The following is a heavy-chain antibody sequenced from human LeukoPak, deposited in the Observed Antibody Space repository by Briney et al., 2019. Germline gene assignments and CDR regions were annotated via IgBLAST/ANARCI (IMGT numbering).Heavy chain of an antibody. CDR3: ARDPSSGLYYSDY. J-gene: IGHJ4*02. V-gene: IGHV1-69*13. CDR2: IIPIFGTA. CDR1: GGTFSSYA. Sequence: GASVKVSCKASGGTFSSYAISWVRQAPGQGLEWMGGIIPIFGTANYAQKFQGRVTITADESTSTAYMELSSLRSEGTAVYYCARDPSSGLYYSDYWGQGTLVTVSS. D-gene: IGHD6-19*01.